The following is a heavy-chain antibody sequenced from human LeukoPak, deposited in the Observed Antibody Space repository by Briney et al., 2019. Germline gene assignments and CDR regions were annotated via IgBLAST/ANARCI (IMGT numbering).Heavy chain of an antibody. CDR1: GGSIGIGGYY. CDR3: PRGNPRYSSGLGFDY. V-gene: IGHV4-31*03. CDR2: IYPSGTT. Sequence: PSETLSLTCSVSGGSIGIGGYYWSWIRQHPGKGLEWIGYIYPSGTTYYNPSLKCRVTISVDTSKVQFSLTLSSATVADTAVYYCPRGNPRYSSGLGFDYWGQGSLVTVSS. D-gene: IGHD6-19*01. J-gene: IGHJ4*02.